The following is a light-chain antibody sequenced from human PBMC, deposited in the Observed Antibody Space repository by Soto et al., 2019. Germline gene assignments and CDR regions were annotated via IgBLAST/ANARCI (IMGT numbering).Light chain of an antibody. CDR3: QHYNSYSEA. Sequence: DIQISQSPSTLSGSKGDRVTITCRASQTISSWLAWYQQKPGKAPKLLIYKASTLKSGVPSRFSGSGSGTEFTLTISSLQPDDFATYYCQHYNSYSEAFGQVTKVDIK. J-gene: IGKJ1*01. CDR2: KAS. CDR1: QTISSW. V-gene: IGKV1-5*03.